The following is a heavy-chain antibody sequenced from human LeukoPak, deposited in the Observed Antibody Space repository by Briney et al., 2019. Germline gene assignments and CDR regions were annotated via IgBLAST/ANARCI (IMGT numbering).Heavy chain of an antibody. CDR3: ARDYGGGSCYDNCDAFDI. CDR2: ISGSCGST. V-gene: IGHV3-23*01. J-gene: IGHJ3*02. Sequence: GRSLRLFCAASGFTFSSYAVSWVRQAPGKGLEGVWGISGSCGSTYYTDSVKGRFTISRDNSKNTLYLQMNSLRAEDTAVYYCARDYGGGSCYDNCDAFDIWGQGTMVTVSS. D-gene: IGHD2-15*01. CDR1: GFTFSSYA.